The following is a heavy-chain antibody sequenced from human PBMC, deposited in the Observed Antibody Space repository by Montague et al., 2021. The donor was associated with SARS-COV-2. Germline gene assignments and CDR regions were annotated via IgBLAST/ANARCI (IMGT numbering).Heavy chain of an antibody. V-gene: IGHV4-61*09. CDR2: IYTSGRT. J-gene: IGHJ5*02. CDR3: ARHRSISAAVPNSFDP. Sequence: TLSLTCSVSGGSISTGNYYWSWIQQPAGKRLEWIGDIYTSGRTNYNPSVQSRVTILVDTSKNQFSLRLNSVTAADTAVYYCARHRSISAAVPNSFDPWGQGTLVTVSS. D-gene: IGHD6-6*01. CDR1: GGSISTGNYY.